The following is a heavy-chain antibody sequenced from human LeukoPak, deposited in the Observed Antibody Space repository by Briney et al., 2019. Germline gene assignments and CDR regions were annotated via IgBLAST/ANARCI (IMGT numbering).Heavy chain of an antibody. V-gene: IGHV4-34*01. CDR1: GGSFSGYY. D-gene: IGHD6-13*01. J-gene: IGHJ5*02. CDR2: INHSGST. Sequence: SETLSLTCAVYGGSFSGYYWSWIRQPPGKGLEWIGEINHSGSTNCNPSLKSRVTISVDTSKNQFSLKLSSVTAADTAVYYCARGELMGGSSWYANWFDPWGQGTQVTVSS. CDR3: ARGELMGGSSWYANWFDP.